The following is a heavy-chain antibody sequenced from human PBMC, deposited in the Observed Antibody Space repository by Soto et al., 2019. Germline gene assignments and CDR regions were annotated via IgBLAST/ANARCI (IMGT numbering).Heavy chain of an antibody. V-gene: IGHV4-61*01. CDR1: GGSVSSGSYY. CDR2: IYYSGST. Sequence: TSETLSLTCTVSGGSVSSGSYYWSWIRQPPGKGLEWIGYIYYSGSTNYNPSLKSRVTISVDTSKNQFSLKLSSVTAADTAVYYCARHFKYQLLGSLSYYYYYYMDVWGKGTTVTVSS. D-gene: IGHD2-2*01. CDR3: ARHFKYQLLGSLSYYYYYYMDV. J-gene: IGHJ6*03.